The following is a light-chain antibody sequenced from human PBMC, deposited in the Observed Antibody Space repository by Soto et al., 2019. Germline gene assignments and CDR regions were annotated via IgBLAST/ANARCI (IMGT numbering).Light chain of an antibody. CDR2: AAY. CDR3: QKYDNAPLT. Sequence: DIQMTQAPSSLSASVGDRVTITCRARQDINTLAWYQQKPGKVPKLLISAAYTLQSGVPPRFSGSGSGTDFTLTISSLQPEDVATYYCQKYDNAPLTFGGGTKVEIK. J-gene: IGKJ4*01. CDR1: QDINT. V-gene: IGKV1-27*01.